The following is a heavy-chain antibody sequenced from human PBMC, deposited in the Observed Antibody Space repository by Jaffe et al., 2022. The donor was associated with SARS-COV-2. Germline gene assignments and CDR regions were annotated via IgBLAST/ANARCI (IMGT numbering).Heavy chain of an antibody. CDR2: ISGRGFST. CDR1: GFTFSNYA. CDR3: AKTRQTGTRPRDFYYYGLDV. Sequence: DVQLLESGGDLVQPGGSLTVSCAASGFTFSNYAMSWVRQAPGKGLEWVSAISGRGFSTYYADSVEGRFTITRANSKNTLFLHMSSLGAGDTAVYYCAKTRQTGTRPRDFYYYGLDVWGQGTMVTVAS. V-gene: IGHV3-23*01. D-gene: IGHD1-7*01. J-gene: IGHJ6*02.